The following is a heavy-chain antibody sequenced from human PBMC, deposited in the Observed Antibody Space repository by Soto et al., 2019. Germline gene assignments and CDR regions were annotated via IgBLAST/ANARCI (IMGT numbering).Heavy chain of an antibody. CDR2: IYNSWST. CDR1: GGSITSSDYY. CDR3: ASGPDGY. Sequence: PSETLSLTCTVSGGSITSSDYYWSWIRQPPGKGLEWIGYIYNSWSTYYNPSLNNRVTISIDTSKSQFYLKLSSVTDADTAVYYCASGPDGYWGQGTLVS. V-gene: IGHV4-30-4*01. J-gene: IGHJ4*02.